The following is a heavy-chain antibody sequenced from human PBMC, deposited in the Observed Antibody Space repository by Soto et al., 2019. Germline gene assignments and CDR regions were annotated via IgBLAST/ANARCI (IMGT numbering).Heavy chain of an antibody. J-gene: IGHJ4*02. Sequence: GGSLRLSCAASGFTFSSYSMNWVRQAPGKGLEWVSYISSSSSTIYYADSVKGRFTISRDNAKNSRYLQMNSLRDEDTAVYYCARGLEDYYDSSGYPETTPAYWGQGTLVTVSS. CDR2: ISSSSSTI. V-gene: IGHV3-48*02. D-gene: IGHD3-22*01. CDR1: GFTFSSYS. CDR3: ARGLEDYYDSSGYPETTPAY.